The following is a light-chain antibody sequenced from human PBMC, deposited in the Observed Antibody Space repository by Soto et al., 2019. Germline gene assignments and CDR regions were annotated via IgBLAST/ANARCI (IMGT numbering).Light chain of an antibody. Sequence: QSALTQPPSASGSPGQSVTISCTGTSSDVGGHNFVSWYQQHPGKAPKFLMYEVSKRPSGVPDRFSGSKSGITASLAVSGLQADDEAYYYCSAYAGNDSPVIFGGGTKLTVL. CDR2: EVS. V-gene: IGLV2-8*01. J-gene: IGLJ2*01. CDR3: SAYAGNDSPVI. CDR1: SSDVGGHNF.